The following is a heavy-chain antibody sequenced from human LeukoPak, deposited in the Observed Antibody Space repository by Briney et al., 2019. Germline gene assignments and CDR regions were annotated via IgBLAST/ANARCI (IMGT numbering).Heavy chain of an antibody. CDR2: IYYSGST. V-gene: IGHV4-39*01. J-gene: IGHJ6*02. Sequence: KSSETLSLTCTVSGGSISSSSYYWGWIRQPPGKGLEWIGSIYYSGSTYYNPSLKSRVTISVDTSKNQFSLKLSSVTAADTAVYYCARRPRITLYYGMDVWGQGTTVTVSS. CDR3: ARRPRITLYYGMDV. D-gene: IGHD5-12*01. CDR1: GGSISSSSYY.